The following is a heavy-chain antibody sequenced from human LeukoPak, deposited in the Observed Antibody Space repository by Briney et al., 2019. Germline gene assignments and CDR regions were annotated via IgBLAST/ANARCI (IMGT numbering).Heavy chain of an antibody. J-gene: IGHJ4*02. CDR1: GYSFSTNW. Sequence: GESLKISCKGSGYSFSTNWIGWVRQMSGKGLEWMGIIYPADSDTRYSPSFQGQVTISADKSISTAYLQLSSLKASDTAMYFCARVYGRRFDHWGQGTLVTVSS. CDR3: ARVYGRRFDH. CDR2: IYPADSDT. V-gene: IGHV5-51*01. D-gene: IGHD5/OR15-5a*01.